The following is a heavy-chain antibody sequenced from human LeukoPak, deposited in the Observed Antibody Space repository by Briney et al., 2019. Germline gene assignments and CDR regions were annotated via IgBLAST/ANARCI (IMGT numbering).Heavy chain of an antibody. J-gene: IGHJ5*02. CDR2: INSDGSST. Sequence: PGGSLRLSCAASGFAFRSYEMNWVRQAPGKGLVWVSRINSDGSSTSYADSVKGRFTISRDNAKNTLYLQMNSLRAEDTAVYYCAREYSTGFDPWGQGTLVTVSS. CDR1: GFAFRSYE. V-gene: IGHV3-74*01. CDR3: AREYSTGFDP. D-gene: IGHD2-15*01.